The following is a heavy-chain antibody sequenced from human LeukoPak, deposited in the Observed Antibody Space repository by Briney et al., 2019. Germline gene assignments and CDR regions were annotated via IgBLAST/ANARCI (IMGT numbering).Heavy chain of an antibody. V-gene: IGHV4-59*01. Sequence: SETLSLTCTVSGGSISNYYWSWIRQPPGKGPEWIGYIYYSGTTNYNPSLKSRVTISVVTSKNQFSLKLNSVTAADTAVYYCARGVYIAAAQYAYWGQGTLVTVSS. CDR1: GGSISNYY. CDR2: IYYSGTT. CDR3: ARGVYIAAAQYAY. D-gene: IGHD6-13*01. J-gene: IGHJ4*02.